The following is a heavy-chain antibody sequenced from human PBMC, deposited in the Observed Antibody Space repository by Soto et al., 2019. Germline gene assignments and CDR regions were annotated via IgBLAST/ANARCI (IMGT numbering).Heavy chain of an antibody. D-gene: IGHD3-16*01. Sequence: EVQLLESGGGLVQPGGSLRLSCAASGLTFSSYAMSWVRQAPGKGLEWVSGISGSGDSTYYAESVKGRFTISRDNSKNTLYLQMKSLRAEDTAVYYCAKAGGEWYFDLWGRGTLVTVSS. CDR3: AKAGGEWYFDL. J-gene: IGHJ2*01. V-gene: IGHV3-23*01. CDR1: GLTFSSYA. CDR2: ISGSGDST.